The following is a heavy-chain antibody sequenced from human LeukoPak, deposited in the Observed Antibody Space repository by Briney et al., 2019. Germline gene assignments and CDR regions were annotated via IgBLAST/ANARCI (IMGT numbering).Heavy chain of an antibody. V-gene: IGHV4-34*01. CDR3: ARDRRLQLPHRHWFDP. CDR1: GGSFSGYD. D-gene: IGHD6-25*01. Sequence: PSETLSLTCAVYGGSFSGYDWSWIRQPPGKGLEWIGEINHSGSTNYNPSLKSRVTISVDTSKNQFSLKLSSVTAADTAVYYCARDRRLQLPHRHWFDPWGQGTLVTVSS. CDR2: INHSGST. J-gene: IGHJ5*02.